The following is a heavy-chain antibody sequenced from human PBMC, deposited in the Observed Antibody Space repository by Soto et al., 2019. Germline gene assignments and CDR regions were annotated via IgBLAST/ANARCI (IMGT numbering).Heavy chain of an antibody. Sequence: SETLSLTCTVSGGSVSSGSYYWSWIRQPPGKGLEWIGYIYYSGSTNYNPPLKSRVTISVDTSKNQFSLKLSSVTAADTAVYYCARDSCSGGSCYSPLVAFDIWGQGTMVTVSS. V-gene: IGHV4-61*01. CDR2: IYYSGST. J-gene: IGHJ3*02. CDR3: ARDSCSGGSCYSPLVAFDI. D-gene: IGHD2-15*01. CDR1: GGSVSSGSYY.